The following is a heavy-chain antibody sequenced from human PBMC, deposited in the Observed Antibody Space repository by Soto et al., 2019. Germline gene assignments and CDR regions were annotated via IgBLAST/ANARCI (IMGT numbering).Heavy chain of an antibody. J-gene: IGHJ4*02. V-gene: IGHV4-59*08. Sequence: SETLSLTCTVSGGSISRFYWSWIRQPPGKGQEWIGSIHYSGSTSYNPSLESRVTMSADTSKNQFSLKLSSVTAADTAVYYCARLYCSGGSCYSLDYWGQGTLVTVSS. D-gene: IGHD2-15*01. CDR3: ARLYCSGGSCYSLDY. CDR2: IHYSGST. CDR1: GGSISRFY.